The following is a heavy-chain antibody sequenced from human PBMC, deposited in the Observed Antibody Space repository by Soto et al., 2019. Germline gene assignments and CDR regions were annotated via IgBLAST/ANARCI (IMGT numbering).Heavy chain of an antibody. J-gene: IGHJ6*02. CDR2: IDPSDSYT. D-gene: IGHD2-21*02. Sequence: PGESLKISCKGSGYSFTSYWISWVRQMPGKGLEWMGRIDPSDSYTNYSPSFQGHVTISADKSISTAYLQWSSLKASDTAMYYCATNPKYCGGDCPEGSGMYVWGQGTTVTVSS. CDR3: ATNPKYCGGDCPEGSGMYV. CDR1: GYSFTSYW. V-gene: IGHV5-10-1*01.